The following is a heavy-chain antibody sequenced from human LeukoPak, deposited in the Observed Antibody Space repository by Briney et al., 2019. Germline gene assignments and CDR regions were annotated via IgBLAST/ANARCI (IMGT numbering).Heavy chain of an antibody. Sequence: GGSLRLSCAASGFTFSSYAMSGVRQAPGKGLEWVSVISGSDGSTYYADSVKGRFTISRDNSKNTLYLQMNSLRAEDTAVFYCAKPRGEEWLVGLYDAFDIWGQGTMVTVSS. J-gene: IGHJ3*02. CDR2: ISGSDGST. V-gene: IGHV3-23*01. D-gene: IGHD6-19*01. CDR3: AKPRGEEWLVGLYDAFDI. CDR1: GFTFSSYA.